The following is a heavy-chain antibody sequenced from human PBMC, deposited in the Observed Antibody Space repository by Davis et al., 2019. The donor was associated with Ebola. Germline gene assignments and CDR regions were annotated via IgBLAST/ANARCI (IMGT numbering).Heavy chain of an antibody. D-gene: IGHD1-14*01. CDR1: GFTVSSNH. V-gene: IGHV3-30*18. Sequence: GGSLRLSCAASGFTVSSNHMSWVRQAPGKGLEWVAVVSYDGKNEYYADSVKGRFTISRDNSKNTLFLHMNSVRPEDTAVYYCAKVEISLASRLTGAMDVWGQGTTVTVSS. CDR3: AKVEISLASRLTGAMDV. J-gene: IGHJ6*02. CDR2: VSYDGKNE.